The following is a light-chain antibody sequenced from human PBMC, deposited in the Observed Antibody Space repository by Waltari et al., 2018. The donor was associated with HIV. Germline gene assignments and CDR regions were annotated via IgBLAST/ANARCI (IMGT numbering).Light chain of an antibody. CDR3: AAWDDSLSGWV. J-gene: IGLJ3*02. CDR1: PFNLGRNF. V-gene: IGLV1-47*01. Sequence: QSVLTQPPSASGTPGQRVTISCSGSPFNLGRNFGFWYQQFPGPAPKLLSVRRNQRPSGVPDRFCVSKSGIPAYLAISGLRSEEAAGYYCAAWDDSLSGWVFGGGTKLTVL. CDR2: RRN.